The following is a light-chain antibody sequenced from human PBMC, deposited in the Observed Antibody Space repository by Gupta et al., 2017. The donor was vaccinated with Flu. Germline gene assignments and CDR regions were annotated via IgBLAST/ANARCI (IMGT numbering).Light chain of an antibody. V-gene: IGLV1-40*01. CDR3: QSYDSSLSAWV. CDR1: SSNIGSPYD. CDR2: SNT. J-gene: IGLJ3*02. Sequence: QSVLTQPPSVSGAPGQRVTISCTGTSSNIGSPYDVHWYQQFPGTAPKVLIYSNTHRPSGVPDRFSGSKSGTSASLAITGLRAEDEADYYCQSYDSSLSAWVFGGGTKLTVL.